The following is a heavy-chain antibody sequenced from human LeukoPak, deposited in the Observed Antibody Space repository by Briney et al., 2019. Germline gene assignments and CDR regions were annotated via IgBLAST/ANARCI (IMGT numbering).Heavy chain of an antibody. J-gene: IGHJ3*02. Sequence: GASVKVSCKASAYTFSSYGISWVRQAPGQGLEWMGWISAYNGNTNYAQKLQGRVTMTTDTSTSTAYMELRSLRSDDTAVYYCARDGKGQLGAPFDIWGQGTMVTVSS. V-gene: IGHV1-18*01. CDR1: AYTFSSYG. CDR2: ISAYNGNT. CDR3: ARDGKGQLGAPFDI. D-gene: IGHD6-13*01.